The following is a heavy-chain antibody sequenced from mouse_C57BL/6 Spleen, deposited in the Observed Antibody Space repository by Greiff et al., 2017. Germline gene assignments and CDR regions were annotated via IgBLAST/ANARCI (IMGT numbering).Heavy chain of an antibody. J-gene: IGHJ3*01. CDR1: GFTFTDYY. Sequence: VQLKQSGAELVKPGASVKLSCTASGFTFTDYYMHWVKQRPEQGLEWIGSIDPEDGDTKYAPKFQGKATMTADTSSNTAYLQLSSLTSEDTAVYYYARSAYGSSWLGYWGQGTLVTVSA. V-gene: IGHV14-2*01. D-gene: IGHD2-1*01. CDR2: IDPEDGDT. CDR3: ARSAYGSSWLGY.